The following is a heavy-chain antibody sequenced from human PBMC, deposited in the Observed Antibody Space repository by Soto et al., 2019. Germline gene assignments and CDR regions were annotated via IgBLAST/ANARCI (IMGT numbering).Heavy chain of an antibody. D-gene: IGHD1-26*01. CDR2: IYWDDTK. CDR3: AHAYGGRSLY. CDR1: GFSLPTDRVG. V-gene: IGHV2-5*02. J-gene: IGHJ4*02. Sequence: QITLKESGPTLVKPTQTLTLTCTFSGFSLPTDRVGVGWIRQPPGKALEWLAVIYWDDTKTYRPPLKSRLTTTKDTSKNQVALTMTDMDPVDTATYYCAHAYGGRSLYWGQGTLVTVSS.